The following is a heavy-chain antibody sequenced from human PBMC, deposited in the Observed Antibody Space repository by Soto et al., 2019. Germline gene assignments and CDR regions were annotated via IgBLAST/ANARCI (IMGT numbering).Heavy chain of an antibody. CDR2: MSPKTGNT. CDR1: EYTFTSLV. V-gene: IGHV1-8*01. D-gene: IGHD2-8*02. CDR3: ARGVAAGVDF. J-gene: IGHJ4*02. Sequence: ASVKVSCKASEYTFTSLVINWMRQAPGQGLEWMGWMSPKTGNTGYAQKFQDRVTMTWNIATSTAYMDLSSLTSEDTAVYYCARGVAAGVDFWGQGTLVTVSS.